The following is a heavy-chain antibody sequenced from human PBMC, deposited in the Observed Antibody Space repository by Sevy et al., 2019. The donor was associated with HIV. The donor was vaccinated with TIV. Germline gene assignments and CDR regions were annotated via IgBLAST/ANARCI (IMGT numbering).Heavy chain of an antibody. CDR3: ARDRNNYDSSGYPKGMDV. CDR2: ISGNSGDT. V-gene: IGHV1-18*01. D-gene: IGHD3-22*01. J-gene: IGHJ6*02. CDR1: GYTFTRYG. Sequence: ASVKVSCKASGYTFTRYGIAWVRQAPGQGLEWMGWISGNSGDTNYAQTLQGRVTMTTETSTSTAYMELKSLRSDDTAVYYCARDRNNYDSSGYPKGMDVWGQGTTVTVSS.